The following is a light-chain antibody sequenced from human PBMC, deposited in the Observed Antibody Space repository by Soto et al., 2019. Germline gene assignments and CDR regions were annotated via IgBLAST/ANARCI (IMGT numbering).Light chain of an antibody. J-gene: IGLJ3*02. CDR3: SSYTTSSTHWV. V-gene: IGLV2-14*01. Sequence: QSALTKPASVSGSPGQSITISCTGTSSDVGGYNYVSWYQQHPGKAPKLMIYEVSNRPSGVSNRFSGSKSGNTASLTISGLQAEDEDDYYCSSYTTSSTHWVFGGGTQLTVL. CDR2: EVS. CDR1: SSDVGGYNY.